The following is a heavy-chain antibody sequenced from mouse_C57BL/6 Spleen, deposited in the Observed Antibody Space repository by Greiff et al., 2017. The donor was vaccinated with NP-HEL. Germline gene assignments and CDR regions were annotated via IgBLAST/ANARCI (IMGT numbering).Heavy chain of an antibody. CDR1: GFTFSSYA. J-gene: IGHJ2*01. Sequence: EVQVVESGGGLVKPGGSLKLSCAASGFTFSSYAMSWVRQTPEKRLEWVATISDGGSYTYYPDNVKGRFTISRDNAKNNLYLQMSHLKSEDTAMYYCASGGNYFDYWGQGTTLTVSS. CDR3: ASGGNYFDY. V-gene: IGHV5-4*01. CDR2: ISDGGSYT.